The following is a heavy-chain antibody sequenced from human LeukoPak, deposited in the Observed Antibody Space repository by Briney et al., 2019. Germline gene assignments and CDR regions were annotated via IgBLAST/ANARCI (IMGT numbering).Heavy chain of an antibody. Sequence: GGSLRLSCAASGFTFDDYAMHWVRQAPGKGLEWVSLISGDGGSTYYADSVKGRFTISRDNSKNSLYLRMNSLRTEDTALYYCAKDIGNVVPAANAGFDFDYWGQGTLVTVSS. D-gene: IGHD2-2*01. CDR3: AKDIGNVVPAANAGFDFDY. CDR2: ISGDGGST. V-gene: IGHV3-43*02. CDR1: GFTFDDYA. J-gene: IGHJ4*02.